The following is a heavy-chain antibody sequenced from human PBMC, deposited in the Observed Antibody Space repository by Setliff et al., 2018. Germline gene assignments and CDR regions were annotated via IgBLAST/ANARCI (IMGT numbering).Heavy chain of an antibody. CDR2: IYWDDDK. CDR3: ARCITIFGVVIPNAFDY. V-gene: IGHV2-5*02. D-gene: IGHD3-3*01. Sequence: SGPTLVNPTQTLTLTCTFSGFSLSTSGVGVGWIRQPPGRALEWLALIYWDDDKRYSPSLKSRLTITKDTSKNQVVLTMPNMDPVDTATYYCARCITIFGVVIPNAFDYWGQGTLVTVSS. J-gene: IGHJ4*02. CDR1: GFSLSTSGVG.